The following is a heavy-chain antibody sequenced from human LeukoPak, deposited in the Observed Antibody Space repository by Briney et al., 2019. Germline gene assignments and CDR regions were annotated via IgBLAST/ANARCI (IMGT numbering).Heavy chain of an antibody. CDR1: GYTFTSYY. CDR2: INPSGGST. J-gene: IGHJ6*02. CDR3: ARCTSGWYYYYGMDV. D-gene: IGHD6-19*01. Sequence: GASVKVSCKASGYTFTSYYMHRVRQAPGQGLEWMGIINPSGGSTSYAQKFQGRVTMTRDTSTSTVYMELSSLRSEDTAVYYCARCTSGWYYYYGMDVWGQGTTVTVSS. V-gene: IGHV1-46*01.